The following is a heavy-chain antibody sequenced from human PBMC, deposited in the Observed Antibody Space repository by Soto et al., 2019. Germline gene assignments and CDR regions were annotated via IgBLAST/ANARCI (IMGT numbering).Heavy chain of an antibody. CDR2: IYHSGST. V-gene: IGHV4-4*02. D-gene: IGHD6-19*01. J-gene: IGHJ6*02. CDR1: GGSISSSNW. CDR3: ARGRRGSSGWYYYYYGMDV. Sequence: SETLSLTCAVSGGSISSSNWWSWVRQPPGKGLEWIGEIYHSGSTNYNPSLKSRVTISVDKSKNQFSLKLSSVTAADTAVYYCARGRRGSSGWYYYYYGMDVWGQGTTVTVSS.